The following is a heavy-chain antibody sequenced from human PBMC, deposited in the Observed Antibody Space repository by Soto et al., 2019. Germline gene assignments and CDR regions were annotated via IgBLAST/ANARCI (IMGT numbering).Heavy chain of an antibody. CDR3: TGVAVYGSGSRHLDN. J-gene: IGHJ4*02. V-gene: IGHV1-18*01. Sequence: QVQLMQSGAEVTKPGASVTLSCKTSGYAFMSYGLSWVRLAPGQGLEWMGWTVAGSGNRIYAQKFQDRINMNIDTSTNTGSMDLRRLGSDVSALYFCTGVAVYGSGSRHLDNWGQGTLVTVSS. CDR1: GYAFMSYG. CDR2: TVAGSGNR. D-gene: IGHD3-10*01.